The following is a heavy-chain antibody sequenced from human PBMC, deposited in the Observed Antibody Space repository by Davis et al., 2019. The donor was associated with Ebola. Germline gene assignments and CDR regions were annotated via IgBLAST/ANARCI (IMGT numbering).Heavy chain of an antibody. Sequence: MPGGSLRLSCSVAGGSISNYYWNWIRHSPGKGLEWIGYVYYTGNTKNSPSLKTRVTISLDTSKNQFSLKRTSVTPADPAVYYCARSLGGAFGVPYFDLWGQGNLVPVSS. V-gene: IGHV4-59*01. D-gene: IGHD3-3*01. J-gene: IGHJ4*02. CDR2: VYYTGNT. CDR3: ARSLGGAFGVPYFDL. CDR1: GGSISNYY.